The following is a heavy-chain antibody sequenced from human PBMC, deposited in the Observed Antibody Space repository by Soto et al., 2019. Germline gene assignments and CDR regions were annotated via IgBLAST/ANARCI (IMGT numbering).Heavy chain of an antibody. CDR2: ISAYNGNT. J-gene: IGHJ3*02. V-gene: IGHV1-18*01. Sequence: ASVNVSCKASGYTFTSYGISWVRQAPGQGLEWMGWISAYNGNTNYAQKLQGRVTMTTDTSTSTAYMELRSLRSDDTAVYYCARGGRGSGYDGPDDAFDIWGQGTMVTVSS. CDR3: ARGGRGSGYDGPDDAFDI. D-gene: IGHD5-12*01. CDR1: GYTFTSYG.